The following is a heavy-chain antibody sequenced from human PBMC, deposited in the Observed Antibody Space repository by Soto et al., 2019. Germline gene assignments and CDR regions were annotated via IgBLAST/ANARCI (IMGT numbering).Heavy chain of an antibody. CDR1: GYSFTSYW. D-gene: IGHD6-13*01. Sequence: GESLKICCKGSGYSFTSYWIGWVRQMPGKGLEWMGIIYPGDSDTRYSPSFQGQVTISADKSISTAYLQWSSLKASDTAMYYCARLQAAAGDNALTFDYWGQGTLVTVST. CDR3: ARLQAAAGDNALTFDY. J-gene: IGHJ4*02. V-gene: IGHV5-51*01. CDR2: IYPGDSDT.